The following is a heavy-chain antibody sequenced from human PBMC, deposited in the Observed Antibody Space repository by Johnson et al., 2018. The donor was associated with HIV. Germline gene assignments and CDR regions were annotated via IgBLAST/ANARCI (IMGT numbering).Heavy chain of an antibody. CDR1: GFTVSSNY. J-gene: IGHJ3*02. CDR2: IYSGGST. V-gene: IGHV3-66*01. D-gene: IGHD3-16*01. CDR3: ARDRYYGLAWGWAFDI. Sequence: VQLVESGGGLVQPGRSLRLSCAASGFTVSSNYMSWVRQAPGKGLEWVSVIYSGGSTYYADSVKGRFTLSRDNSKNRLYLQMNSLRVEDTAVYYCARDRYYGLAWGWAFDIWGQGTMVTVSS.